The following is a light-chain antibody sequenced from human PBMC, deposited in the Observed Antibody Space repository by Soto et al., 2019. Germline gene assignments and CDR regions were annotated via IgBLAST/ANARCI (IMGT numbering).Light chain of an antibody. Sequence: QSVLTQPPSASGTPGQRVTISCSGSKSNIGSTSVHWFQQLPGTAPKLLIHSSDKRPSGVPIRFSASTSGTSASLAISGLQSEDEGDYYCAAWDDTLNGFVFGTGTKVTV. V-gene: IGLV1-44*01. CDR1: KSNIGSTS. CDR3: AAWDDTLNGFV. J-gene: IGLJ1*01. CDR2: SSD.